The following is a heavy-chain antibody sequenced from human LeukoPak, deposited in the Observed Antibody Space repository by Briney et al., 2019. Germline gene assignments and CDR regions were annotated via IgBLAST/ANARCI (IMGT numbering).Heavy chain of an antibody. J-gene: IGHJ4*02. D-gene: IGHD3-22*01. CDR3: AKDRDDSSGYDDY. CDR2: ISGSGGST. CDR1: GFTFSSYA. Sequence: GGSLRLSCAASGFTFSSYAMSWVRQAPGKGLDWVSAISGSGGSTYYADSVKGRFTISRDNSKNTLYLQMDSLRAEDTAVYYCAKDRDDSSGYDDYWGQGTLVTVSS. V-gene: IGHV3-23*01.